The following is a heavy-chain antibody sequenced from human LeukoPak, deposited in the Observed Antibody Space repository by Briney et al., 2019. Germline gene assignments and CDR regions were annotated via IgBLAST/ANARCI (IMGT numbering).Heavy chain of an antibody. D-gene: IGHD3-22*01. V-gene: IGHV3-30*18. CDR2: ISYDGSNK. Sequence: GGSLRLSCAASGFTFSSYGMHWVRQAPGKGLEWVAVISYDGSNKYYADSVKGRFTISRDNSKNTLYLQMSSLRAEDTAVYYCAKASDSSGYFDYWGQGTLVTVSS. CDR3: AKASDSSGYFDY. CDR1: GFTFSSYG. J-gene: IGHJ4*02.